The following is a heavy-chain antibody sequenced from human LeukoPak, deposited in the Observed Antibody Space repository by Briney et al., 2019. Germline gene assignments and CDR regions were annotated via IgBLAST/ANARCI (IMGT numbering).Heavy chain of an antibody. CDR3: ARDWASYDIHPSYYYGMDV. D-gene: IGHD3-9*01. Sequence: ASVEVSCKASGYTFTGYYMHWVRQAPGQGLEWMGRINPNSGGTNYAQKFQGRVTMTRDTSISTAYMELSRLRSDDTAVYYCARDWASYDIHPSYYYGMDVWGQGTTVTVSS. CDR2: INPNSGGT. CDR1: GYTFTGYY. J-gene: IGHJ6*02. V-gene: IGHV1-2*06.